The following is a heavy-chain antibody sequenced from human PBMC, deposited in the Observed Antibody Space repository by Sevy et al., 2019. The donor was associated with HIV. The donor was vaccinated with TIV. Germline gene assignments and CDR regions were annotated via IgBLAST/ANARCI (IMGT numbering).Heavy chain of an antibody. V-gene: IGHV3-49*03. Sequence: GGSLRLSCTASGFTFGDYAMSWFRQAPGKGLEWVGFIRSKAYGGTTEYVASVKGRFTISRDDSKSIAYLQMNSLKTEDTAVYYCTGQSIAARPGDVDYWGQGTLVTVSS. D-gene: IGHD6-6*01. CDR2: IRSKAYGGTT. CDR1: GFTFGDYA. CDR3: TGQSIAARPGDVDY. J-gene: IGHJ4*02.